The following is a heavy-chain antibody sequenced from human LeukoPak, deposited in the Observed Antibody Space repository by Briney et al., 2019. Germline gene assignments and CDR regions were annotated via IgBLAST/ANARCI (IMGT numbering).Heavy chain of an antibody. V-gene: IGHV3-11*01. CDR1: GFTFSDYY. CDR2: ISSSGSTI. J-gene: IGHJ4*02. CDR3: ARDIQLWSAGTDY. D-gene: IGHD5-18*01. Sequence: PGGSLRLSCAASGFTFSDYYMSWIRQAPGKGLEWVSYISSSGSTIYYADSVKGRFTISRDNAKSSLYLQMNSLRAEDTAVYYCARDIQLWSAGTDYWGQGTLVTVSS.